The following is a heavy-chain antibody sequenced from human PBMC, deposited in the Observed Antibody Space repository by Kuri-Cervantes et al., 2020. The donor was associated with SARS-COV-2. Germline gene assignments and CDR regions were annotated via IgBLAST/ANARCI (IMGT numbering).Heavy chain of an antibody. Sequence: ASVEVSCKASAYTFTGYYMHWVRQAPGQGLEWMGWINPNSGGTKYAQKFQGRVTMTTDTSTSTAYMELRSLRSDDTAVYYCARGPVIAVAAGFDYWGQGTLVTVSS. J-gene: IGHJ4*02. CDR2: INPNSGGT. CDR1: AYTFTGYY. CDR3: ARGPVIAVAAGFDY. D-gene: IGHD6-19*01. V-gene: IGHV1-2*02.